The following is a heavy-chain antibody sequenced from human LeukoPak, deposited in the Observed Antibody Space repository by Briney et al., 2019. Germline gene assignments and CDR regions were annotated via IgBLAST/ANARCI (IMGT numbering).Heavy chain of an antibody. CDR2: IYYSGST. CDR1: GGCISSSSYY. J-gene: IGHJ4*02. V-gene: IGHV4-39*01. D-gene: IGHD2-15*01. Sequence: SETLSLTCTVSGGCISSSSYYWGWIRQPPGKGLEGIGSIYYSGSTYYNPSLKSRVTISVDTSKNQFSLKLSSVTAADTAVYYCASEVGYCSGGSCYYFDYWGQGTLVTVSS. CDR3: ASEVGYCSGGSCYYFDY.